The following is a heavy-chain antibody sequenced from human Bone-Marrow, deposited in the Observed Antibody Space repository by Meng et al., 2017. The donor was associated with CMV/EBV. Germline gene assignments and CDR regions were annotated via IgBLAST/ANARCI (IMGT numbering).Heavy chain of an antibody. J-gene: IGHJ6*02. CDR2: ISWNSGSI. CDR1: GFTFDDYA. Sequence: GGSLRLSCAASGFTFDDYAMHWVRQAPGKGLEWVSGISWNSGSIGYADSVKGRFTISRDNAKNSLYLQMNSLRAEDTALYYCAKGRSGYYYYYGMDVWGQGTTVTFSS. D-gene: IGHD3-3*01. CDR3: AKGRSGYYYYYGMDV. V-gene: IGHV3-9*01.